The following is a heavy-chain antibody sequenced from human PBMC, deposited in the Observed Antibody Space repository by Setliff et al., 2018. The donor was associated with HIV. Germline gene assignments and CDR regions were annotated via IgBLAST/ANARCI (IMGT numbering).Heavy chain of an antibody. V-gene: IGHV3-53*01. CDR1: GFTVSSNY. J-gene: IGHJ4*02. D-gene: IGHD3-22*01. Sequence: GGSLRLSCAASGFTVSSNYMSWVSQAPGKGLEWVSVIYMDGSTYYADSVKGRFTISRDNSKNTLYLQMNSLRAEDTAVYYCARSPYYYDSGGYPPYYWGQGTLVTVSS. CDR2: IYMDGST. CDR3: ARSPYYYDSGGYPPYY.